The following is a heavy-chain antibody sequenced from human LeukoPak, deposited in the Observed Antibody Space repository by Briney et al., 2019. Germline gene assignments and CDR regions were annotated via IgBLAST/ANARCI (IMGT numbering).Heavy chain of an antibody. CDR3: AKDSRATRIAVAGNPDY. CDR2: ISGSGGST. D-gene: IGHD6-19*01. J-gene: IGHJ4*02. V-gene: IGHV3-23*01. Sequence: GGSLRLSCAASGFTFSSHAMSWVRQAPGKGLEWVSAISGSGGSTYYADSVKGRFTISRDNSKNTLYLQMNSLRAEDTAVYYCAKDSRATRIAVAGNPDYWGQGTLVTVSS. CDR1: GFTFSSHA.